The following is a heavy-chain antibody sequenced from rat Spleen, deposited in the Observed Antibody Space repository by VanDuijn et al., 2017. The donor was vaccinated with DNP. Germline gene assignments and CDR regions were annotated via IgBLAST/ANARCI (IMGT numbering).Heavy chain of an antibody. Sequence: EVQLVEFGGGSVQPGRSLKLSCAASGFTFSNSDMAWVRQAPTKSLEWVASITNSGGNTYYRDSVKGRFTISRDNTKNSLYLQMDSLRSEDTATYYCSRQGAYFSALYYFDYWGQGVMVTVSS. CDR3: SRQGAYFSALYYFDY. V-gene: IGHV5S13*01. CDR1: GFTFSNSD. J-gene: IGHJ2*01. CDR2: ITNSGGNT. D-gene: IGHD1-1*01.